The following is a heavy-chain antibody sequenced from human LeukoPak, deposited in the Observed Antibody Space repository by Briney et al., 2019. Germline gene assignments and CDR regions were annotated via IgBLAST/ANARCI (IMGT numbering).Heavy chain of an antibody. CDR3: ARVGPETAFDY. J-gene: IGHJ4*02. CDR2: INYKGGPT. V-gene: IGHV3-64*02. Sequence: GGSLRLSCAASGFTLSSFSMHWVRQSPGRRLEYVSAINYKGGPTYYAASVKGRFTISIDNSKNTLYLQMASLRDEDMGVYYCARVGPETAFDYWGQGTLVTVSS. CDR1: GFTLSSFS. D-gene: IGHD1-14*01.